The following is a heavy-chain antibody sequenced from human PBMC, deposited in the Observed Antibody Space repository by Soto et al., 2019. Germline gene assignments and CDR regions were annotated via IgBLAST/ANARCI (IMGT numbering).Heavy chain of an antibody. CDR2: IYYSGST. V-gene: IGHV4-31*03. Sequence: SETLSLTCTVSGGSISSGGYYWSWIRQHPVKGLEWIGYIYYSGSTYYNPSLKSRVTISVDTSKNQFSLKLTSVTAADTAVYYCARGYSYGQFYYWGQGTLVTVSS. CDR3: ARGYSYGQFYY. D-gene: IGHD5-18*01. J-gene: IGHJ4*02. CDR1: GGSISSGGYY.